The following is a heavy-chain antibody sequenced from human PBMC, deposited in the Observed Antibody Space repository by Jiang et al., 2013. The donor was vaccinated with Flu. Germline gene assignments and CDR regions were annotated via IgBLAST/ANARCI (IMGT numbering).Heavy chain of an antibody. D-gene: IGHD3-10*01. CDR3: ARVRGMELLWFGELLSRGNNWFDP. J-gene: IGHJ5*02. CDR2: IKQDGSEK. V-gene: IGHV3-7*01. Sequence: VQLLESGGGLVQPGGSLRLSCAASGFTFSSYWMSWVRQAPGKGLEWVANIKQDGSEKYYVDSVKGRFTISRDNAKNSLYLQMNSLRAEDTAVYYCARVRGMELLWFGELLSRGNNWFDPWGQGTLVTVSS. CDR1: GFTFSSYW.